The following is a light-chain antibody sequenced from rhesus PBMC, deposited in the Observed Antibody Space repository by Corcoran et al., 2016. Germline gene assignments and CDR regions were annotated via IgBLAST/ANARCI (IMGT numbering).Light chain of an antibody. CDR1: QSLLHSNGTTY. CDR2: LVS. V-gene: IGKV2-78*01. CDR3: EQSLQTPFT. Sequence: DIVMTQTPLSLSVTPGEPASISCRSSQSLLHSNGTTYLHWYLQKPGQSPQLLIYLVSNLDAGVHDRFSGSGSGSDFTLKSSRVEAEDVGDYYCEQSLQTPFTFGPGTKLDIK. J-gene: IGKJ3*01.